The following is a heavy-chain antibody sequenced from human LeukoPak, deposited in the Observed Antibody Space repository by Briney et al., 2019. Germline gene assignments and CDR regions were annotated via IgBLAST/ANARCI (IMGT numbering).Heavy chain of an antibody. CDR1: GFTLSTYA. CDR3: ANPAGYFDSSGYDVDY. J-gene: IGHJ4*02. D-gene: IGHD3-22*01. Sequence: GGSLRLSCAVSGFTLSTYAMTWVRQAPGKGLEWVSSLVGSSGNTYYADSVKGRFTISGDNSKNTLYLQMSSLRAEDTAVYYCANPAGYFDSSGYDVDYWGQGTLVTVSS. V-gene: IGHV3-23*01. CDR2: LVGSSGNT.